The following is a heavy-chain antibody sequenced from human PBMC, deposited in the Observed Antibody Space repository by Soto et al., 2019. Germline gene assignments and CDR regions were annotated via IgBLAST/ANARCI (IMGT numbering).Heavy chain of an antibody. CDR1: GYTFTHYA. Sequence: QVQLVQSGAEVKKPGASVKVSCTASGYTFTHYAIHWVRHAPGQRLEWMGFINAGSGNTKYSQTLQGRLTFTKDTSASTAYMDLSSLRSEVTAIYYCAIGLAADGAWGQGTLVTVSS. CDR2: INAGSGNT. D-gene: IGHD6-13*01. CDR3: AIGLAADGA. J-gene: IGHJ5*02. V-gene: IGHV1-3*01.